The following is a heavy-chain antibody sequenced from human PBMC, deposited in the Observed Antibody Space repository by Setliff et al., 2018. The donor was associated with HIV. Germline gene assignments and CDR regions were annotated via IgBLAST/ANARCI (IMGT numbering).Heavy chain of an antibody. Sequence: PGGSLRLSCAASGFSFSNYAMTWVRQAPGKGLEWVSTIANGINTYYADSVRGRFTISRDNSKNTLYLQMNSLRAGDTAKYYCALRQRGGLVGAGNAFDIWGQGTMVTVSS. D-gene: IGHD1-26*01. J-gene: IGHJ3*02. V-gene: IGHV3-23*01. CDR1: GFSFSNYA. CDR2: IANGINT. CDR3: ALRQRGGLVGAGNAFDI.